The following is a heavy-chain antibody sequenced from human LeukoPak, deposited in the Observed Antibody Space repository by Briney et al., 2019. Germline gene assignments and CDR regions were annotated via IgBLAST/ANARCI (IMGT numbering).Heavy chain of an antibody. CDR3: AREPQLVLRGYYFDY. D-gene: IGHD6-13*01. CDR2: ISSSSSTI. V-gene: IGHV3-48*01. J-gene: IGHJ4*02. Sequence: GGSLRLSCAASGFTFSSYSMNWVRQAPGKGLEWVSYISSSSSTIYYADSVKGRFTISRDNAKNSLYLQMNSLRAEDTAVYYCAREPQLVLRGYYFDYWGQGTLVTVSS. CDR1: GFTFSSYS.